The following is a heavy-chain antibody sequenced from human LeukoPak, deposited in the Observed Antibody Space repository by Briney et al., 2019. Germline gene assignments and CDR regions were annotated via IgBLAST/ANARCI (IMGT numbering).Heavy chain of an antibody. J-gene: IGHJ6*03. Sequence: GASVKVSCKASGGTFSSYAISWVRQAPGQGLEWMGGIIPIFHTSNYAQKFQGRLTITADESTSTAYMELTSLRSEDTAVYYCARDKSRENIAAADISYYYYYMDVWDNGTTVIVSS. D-gene: IGHD6-13*01. CDR2: IIPIFHTS. CDR1: GGTFSSYA. V-gene: IGHV1-69*13. CDR3: ARDKSRENIAAADISYYYYYMDV.